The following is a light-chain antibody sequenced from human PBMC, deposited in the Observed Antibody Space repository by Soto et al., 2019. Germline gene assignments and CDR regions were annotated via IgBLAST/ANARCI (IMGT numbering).Light chain of an antibody. CDR3: QKCDYRPI. CDR1: HDITRY. CDR2: DAS. Sequence: DIQMTQSPSSLSASVGDRVTITCQASHDITRYFNWYQHKPGKAPKLLIYDASILEAGVPSRFSGSGFGTDFTFTISSLQPEDVATYYCQKCDYRPIFGPGTTVDFK. V-gene: IGKV1-33*01. J-gene: IGKJ3*01.